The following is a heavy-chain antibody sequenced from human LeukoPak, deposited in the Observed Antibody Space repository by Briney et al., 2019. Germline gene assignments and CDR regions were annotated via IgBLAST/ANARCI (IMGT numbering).Heavy chain of an antibody. J-gene: IGHJ3*02. CDR2: INHSGST. D-gene: IGHD6-13*01. V-gene: IGHV4-34*01. CDR3: ARLQLVGDAFDI. CDR1: GGSFSGYY. Sequence: PSETLSLTCAVYGGSFSGYYWSWVRQPPGKGLEWIGEINHSGSTNYNPSLKSRVTISVDTSKNQFSLKLSSVTAADTAVYYCARLQLVGDAFDIWGQGTMVTVSS.